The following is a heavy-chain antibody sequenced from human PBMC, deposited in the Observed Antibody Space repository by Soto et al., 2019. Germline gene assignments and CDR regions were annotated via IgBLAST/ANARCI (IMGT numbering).Heavy chain of an antibody. J-gene: IGHJ4*02. V-gene: IGHV3-23*01. CDR2: IRGSGSNP. D-gene: IGHD4-17*01. CDR1: GFTFSSYA. CDR3: AKTASMTIRDGFAH. Sequence: EVQVLESGGGLVQPGGSLRLSCAASGFTFSSYAMRWVRQAPGQGLEWVSAIRGSGSNPYYADSVKGRFTISRDNSKNTLYLQMTSLRAEATALYYCAKTASMTIRDGFAHWGQGTLVTVSS.